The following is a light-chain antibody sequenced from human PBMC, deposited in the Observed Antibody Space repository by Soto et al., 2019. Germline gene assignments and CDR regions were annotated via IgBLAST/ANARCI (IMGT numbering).Light chain of an antibody. CDR3: QQLNTYPVT. Sequence: IQLTQSPSSLSASVGDSVTITCLASQGISRYLAWYQQKPGRAPQLLISAASTLQSGVPSRFSGSGSGTHFTLVISSLQPEDFATYYCQQLNTYPVTFGGGTKVEIK. V-gene: IGKV1-9*01. CDR2: AAS. J-gene: IGKJ4*01. CDR1: QGISRY.